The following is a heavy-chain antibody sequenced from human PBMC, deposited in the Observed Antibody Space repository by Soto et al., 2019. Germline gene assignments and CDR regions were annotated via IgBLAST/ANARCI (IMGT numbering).Heavy chain of an antibody. Sequence: QVQLVQSGDEVKKPGSSVRVSCKASGATFKNSVISWVRQAPGQGLEWMGGTIPLFGTTDYAQKFQGRLTITTDESTTTAYMEVSRLTSEDTAVYYCVAELDFGKLSVVWGQGTTVIVSS. J-gene: IGHJ6*02. CDR3: VAELDFGKLSVV. CDR1: GATFKNSV. D-gene: IGHD3-10*01. CDR2: TIPLFGTT. V-gene: IGHV1-69*01.